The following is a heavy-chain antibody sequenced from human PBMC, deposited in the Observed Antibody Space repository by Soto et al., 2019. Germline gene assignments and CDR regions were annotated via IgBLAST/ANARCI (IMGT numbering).Heavy chain of an antibody. CDR1: GFTFSDYG. D-gene: IGHD2-15*01. CDR2: IGGARDP. Sequence: VGSLRLSCTASGFTFSDYGMHCVRQGSGKGLEGVSTIGGARDPYYTGSVKGRFTIYRENARTYIFIQMTSVTARDTAVYYCARAYSGPLTRRADYYYALDVWGQGTMVTVSS. V-gene: IGHV3-13*05. J-gene: IGHJ6*02. CDR3: ARAYSGPLTRRADYYYALDV.